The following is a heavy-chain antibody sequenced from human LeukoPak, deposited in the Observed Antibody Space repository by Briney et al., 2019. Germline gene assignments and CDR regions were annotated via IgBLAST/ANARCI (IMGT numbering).Heavy chain of an antibody. CDR3: ARATYSSGWGTSDY. D-gene: IGHD6-19*01. V-gene: IGHV4-59*01. J-gene: IGHJ4*02. CDR2: IYYSGST. Sequence: SETLSLTCTVSGGSISSYYWSWIRQPPGKGLEWIGYIYYSGSTNYNPSLQSRVTISVDASKNQFSLKLSSVTAADTAVCYCARATYSSGWGTSDYWGQGTLVTASS. CDR1: GGSISSYY.